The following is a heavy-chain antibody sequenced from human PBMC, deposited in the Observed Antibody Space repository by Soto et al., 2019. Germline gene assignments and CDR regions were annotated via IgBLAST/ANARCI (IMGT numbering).Heavy chain of an antibody. CDR1: GFTFSSFA. D-gene: IGHD6-13*01. CDR2: ISGSGGST. CDR3: AKNSSSWMIDYYYYGMDV. V-gene: IGHV3-23*01. Sequence: PGGSLRLSCATSGFTFSSFAMAWFRQAPGRGLEWVSAISGSGGSTYYADSVKGRFTISRDNSKDTLYLQMNSLRAEDTAVYYCAKNSSSWMIDYYYYGMDVWGQGTTVTVSS. J-gene: IGHJ6*02.